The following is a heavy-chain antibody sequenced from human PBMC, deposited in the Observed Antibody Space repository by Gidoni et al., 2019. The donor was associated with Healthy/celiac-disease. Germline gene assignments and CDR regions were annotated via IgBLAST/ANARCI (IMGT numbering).Heavy chain of an antibody. J-gene: IGHJ4*02. CDR1: GFTFSGFA. Sequence: EVQLVESGGGLVQPGGSLKLSCAASGFTFSGFAMHWVRQASGKGLEWVGRIRSKANSYATAYAASVKGRFTISRDDSKNTAYLQMNSLKTEDTAVYYCTSRNYYDSSGYYYDFDYWGQGTLVTVSS. CDR2: IRSKANSYAT. CDR3: TSRNYYDSSGYYYDFDY. V-gene: IGHV3-73*02. D-gene: IGHD3-22*01.